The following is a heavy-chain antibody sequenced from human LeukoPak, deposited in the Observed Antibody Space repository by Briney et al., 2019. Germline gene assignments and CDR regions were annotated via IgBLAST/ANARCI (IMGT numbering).Heavy chain of an antibody. CDR3: AKDLIMGTIGDFDY. D-gene: IGHD4-17*01. Sequence: PGRSLRLSCAASGFTFDDYAMHWVRQAPGKGLEWVSGISWNSGSIGYADSVKGRFTISRDNSKNTLYLQLNSLRAEDTAVYYCAKDLIMGTIGDFDYWGQGTLVTVSS. J-gene: IGHJ4*02. CDR1: GFTFDDYA. V-gene: IGHV3-9*01. CDR2: ISWNSGSI.